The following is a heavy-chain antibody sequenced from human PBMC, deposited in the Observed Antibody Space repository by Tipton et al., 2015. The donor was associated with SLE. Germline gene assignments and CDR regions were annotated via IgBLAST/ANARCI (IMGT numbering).Heavy chain of an antibody. Sequence: TLSLTCAVYGGSFSGYYWSWIHQPPGKGLEWIACIYYSGSTFYNPSLKSRVTISVDRSNNQFSLKLSSVTAADTAVYHCARDVNSGRHFDYWGQGTLVTVSS. CDR2: IYYSGST. CDR1: GGSFSGYY. CDR3: ARDVNSGRHFDY. D-gene: IGHD4-23*01. J-gene: IGHJ4*02. V-gene: IGHV4-34*09.